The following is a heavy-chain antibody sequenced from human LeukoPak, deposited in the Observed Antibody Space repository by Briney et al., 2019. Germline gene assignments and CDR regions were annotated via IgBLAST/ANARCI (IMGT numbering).Heavy chain of an antibody. V-gene: IGHV4-38-2*01. D-gene: IGHD2-15*01. CDR3: ARFGSGSAFDI. Sequence: SETLSLTCAVSGYSISSGYYWGWIRQPPGKGLEWIGSIYHSGSTYYNPSLKSRVTISVDTSKNQFSLKLSSVTAADTAVYYCARFGSGSAFDIWGQGTMVTVSS. J-gene: IGHJ3*02. CDR2: IYHSGST. CDR1: GYSISSGYY.